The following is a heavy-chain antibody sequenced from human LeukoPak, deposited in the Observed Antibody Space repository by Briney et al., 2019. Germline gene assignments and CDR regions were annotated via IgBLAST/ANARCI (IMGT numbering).Heavy chain of an antibody. J-gene: IGHJ4*02. Sequence: GGSLRLSCAASGFTFSSYAMSWVRQAPGKGLEWVSTISPGGHSTYYADSVKGLFTISSDNSEKTLNLQMSSLRVEDTAVYYCAKASSGYYAFDYWGQGTLVTVSP. CDR3: AKASSGYYAFDY. CDR2: ISPGGHST. V-gene: IGHV3-23*01. D-gene: IGHD3-22*01. CDR1: GFTFSSYA.